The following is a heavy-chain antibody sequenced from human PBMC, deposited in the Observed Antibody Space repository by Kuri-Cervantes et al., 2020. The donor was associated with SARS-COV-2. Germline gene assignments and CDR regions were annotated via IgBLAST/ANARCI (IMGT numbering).Heavy chain of an antibody. CDR2: IYPGDSDT. CDR3: ARLFGMGGYYYYYMDV. J-gene: IGHJ6*03. V-gene: IGHV5-51*01. Sequence: GESLKISCKGSGYSFTSYWIGWVRQMPGKGLEWKGIIYPGDSDTRYSPSFQGQVTISADKSISTAYLQWSSLKASDTAMYYCARLFGMGGYYYYYMDVWGKGTTVTVSS. CDR1: GYSFTSYW. D-gene: IGHD1-26*01.